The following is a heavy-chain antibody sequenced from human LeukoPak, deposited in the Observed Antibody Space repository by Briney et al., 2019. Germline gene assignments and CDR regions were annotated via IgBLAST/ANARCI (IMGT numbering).Heavy chain of an antibody. CDR2: ISGSGGST. CDR1: GFTFSSYA. Sequence: GGSLRLSCAASGFTFSSYAMSWVRQAPGKGLEWVSAISGSGGSTYYADSVKGRFTISRDNSKNTLYLQMNSLRAEDTAVYYCAKSMRVLWFGELLPFDYWGQGTLVTVSS. V-gene: IGHV3-23*01. D-gene: IGHD3-10*01. CDR3: AKSMRVLWFGELLPFDY. J-gene: IGHJ4*02.